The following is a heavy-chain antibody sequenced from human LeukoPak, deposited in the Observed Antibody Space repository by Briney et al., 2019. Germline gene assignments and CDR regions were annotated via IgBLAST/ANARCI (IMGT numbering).Heavy chain of an antibody. J-gene: IGHJ4*02. Sequence: GGSLRLSCAASGFTFSGYAMSWVRQAPGKGLEWVSAIIGSGDTTYYAASVRGRLTISRDNSKNTLYLQMNSLRAEDTAVYYCAKVTGGDMITYGGLDYWGQGTLVTVSS. CDR3: AKVTGGDMITYGGLDY. V-gene: IGHV3-23*01. CDR2: IIGSGDTT. D-gene: IGHD3-16*01. CDR1: GFTFSGYA.